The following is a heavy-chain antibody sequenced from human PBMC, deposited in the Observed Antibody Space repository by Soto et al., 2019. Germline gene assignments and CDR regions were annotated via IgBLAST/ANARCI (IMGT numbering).Heavy chain of an antibody. CDR2: INPNTGVT. J-gene: IGHJ6*02. CDR3: ARGPRYGMDV. Sequence: QVQLVQSGAEVKKPGASVKVSCKASGYTFIGFYMHWVRQAPGQGLEWMAFINPNTGVTNYAQKFQGCVTMTRDTSISTAYMEVSRLRSYDTAVYYCARGPRYGMDVWGQGTTVIVS. V-gene: IGHV1-2*04. CDR1: GYTFIGFY.